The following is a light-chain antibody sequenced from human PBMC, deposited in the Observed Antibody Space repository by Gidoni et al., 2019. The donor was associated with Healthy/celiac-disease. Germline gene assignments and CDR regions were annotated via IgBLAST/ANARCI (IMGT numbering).Light chain of an antibody. V-gene: IGKV3-20*01. Sequence: IALTPSLGTLSLSPGERATLSCRASQSVSSSYLAWYQQKPGQAPRLLIYGASSRATGIPGWFSGSGSGTDFTLTISRLEPEDFAVYYCQQYSSSPYTFGQGTKLEIK. CDR3: QQYSSSPYT. J-gene: IGKJ2*01. CDR2: GAS. CDR1: QSVSSSY.